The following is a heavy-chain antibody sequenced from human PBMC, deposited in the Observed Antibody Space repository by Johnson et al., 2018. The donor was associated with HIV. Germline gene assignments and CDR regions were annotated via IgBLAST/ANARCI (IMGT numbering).Heavy chain of an antibody. J-gene: IGHJ3*02. Sequence: VQLVESGGGVVQPGRSLRLSCAASGFTFSNYAVHWVRQAPGKGLEWVAVISYDGSTEYYADSVKGRFTISRDNSKNTLYLQMNSLRAEDTAVYYCAKDPTYDSSGYYGDAFDIWGQGTMVTVSS. CDR3: AKDPTYDSSGYYGDAFDI. D-gene: IGHD3-22*01. CDR2: ISYDGSTE. CDR1: GFTFSNYA. V-gene: IGHV3-30*04.